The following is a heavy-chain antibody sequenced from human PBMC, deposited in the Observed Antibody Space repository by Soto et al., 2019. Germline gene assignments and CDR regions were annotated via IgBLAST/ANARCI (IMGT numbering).Heavy chain of an antibody. CDR1: GYKVSTWHSFTSYW. CDR2: IYPGDSDT. D-gene: IGHD1-1*01. Sequence: GESLKISCMGSGYKVSTWHSFTSYWIGWVRQMPGKGLEWMGIIYPGDSDTRYSPSFQGQVTISADKSISTAYLQWSSLKASDTAMYYCARRAYLQGVRAFDIWGQGSMVTVSS. J-gene: IGHJ3*02. CDR3: ARRAYLQGVRAFDI. V-gene: IGHV5-51*01.